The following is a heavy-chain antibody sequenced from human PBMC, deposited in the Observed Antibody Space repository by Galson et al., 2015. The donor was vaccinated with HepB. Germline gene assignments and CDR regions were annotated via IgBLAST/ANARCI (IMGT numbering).Heavy chain of an antibody. J-gene: IGHJ4*02. CDR1: GGSISSSSYY. Sequence: SETLSLTCTVSGGSISSSSYYWGWIRQPPGKGLEWIGEINHSGSTNYNPSLKSRVTISVDTSKNQFSLKLSSVTAADTAVYYCARDVGGDMVRGAGFDYWGQGTLVTVSS. CDR3: ARDVGGDMVRGAGFDY. CDR2: INHSGST. D-gene: IGHD3-10*01. V-gene: IGHV4-39*07.